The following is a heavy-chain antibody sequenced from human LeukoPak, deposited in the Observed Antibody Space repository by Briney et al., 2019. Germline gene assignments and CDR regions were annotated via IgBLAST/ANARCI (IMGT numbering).Heavy chain of an antibody. CDR3: ARVRGRRIQLWYFDY. D-gene: IGHD5-18*01. CDR2: IIPIFGTA. CDR1: GGTFISYA. Sequence: ASVKVSCKASGGTFISYAISWVRQAPGQGLEWMGGIIPIFGTANYAQKFQGRVTITADESTSTAYMELSSLRSEDMAVYYCARVRGRRIQLWYFDYWGQGTLVTVSS. V-gene: IGHV1-69*13. J-gene: IGHJ4*02.